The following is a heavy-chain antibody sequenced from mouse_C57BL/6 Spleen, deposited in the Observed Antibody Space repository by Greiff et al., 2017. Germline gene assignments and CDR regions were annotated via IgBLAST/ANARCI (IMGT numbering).Heavy chain of an antibody. V-gene: IGHV5-16*01. CDR1: GFTFSDYY. D-gene: IGHD2-12*01. CDR2: INYDGSST. CDR3: ARVYYSLYYAMDY. Sequence: EVQLVESEGGLVQPGSSMKLSCTASGFTFSDYYMAWVRQVPEKGLEWVANINYDGSSTYYLDSLKSRFIISRDNAKNILYLQMSSLKSEDTATYYCARVYYSLYYAMDYWGQGTSVTVSS. J-gene: IGHJ4*01.